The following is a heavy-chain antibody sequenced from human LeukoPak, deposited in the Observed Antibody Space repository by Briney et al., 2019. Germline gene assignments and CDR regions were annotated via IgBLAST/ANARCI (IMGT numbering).Heavy chain of an antibody. J-gene: IGHJ4*02. CDR1: GFTFSRYY. D-gene: IGHD2-15*01. CDR2: TNENGSEK. CDR3: ARDQGYCSGGTCYTVLDY. V-gene: IGHV3-7*01. Sequence: SGGSLRLSCAASGFTFSRYYMVWVRQAPGKGLEWVAHTNENGSEKQYVDSVKGRFTMSRDNVKSSLFLQMSSLGAEDTAVYYCARDQGYCSGGTCYTVLDYWGQGTLVTVSS.